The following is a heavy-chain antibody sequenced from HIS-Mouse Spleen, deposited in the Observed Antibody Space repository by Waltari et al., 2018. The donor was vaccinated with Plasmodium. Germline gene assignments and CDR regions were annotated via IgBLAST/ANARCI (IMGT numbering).Heavy chain of an antibody. J-gene: IGHJ2*01. D-gene: IGHD2-15*01. Sequence: QVQLQESGPGLVKPSETLSLTCTVSGYSISSGYYWGWIRQPPGKGLEWIGSIYHSGRTDSNPSLKSRVTISVDTSKNQFSLKLSSVTAADTAVYYCARSLGIASSYWYFDLWGRGTLVTVSS. CDR3: ARSLGIASSYWYFDL. CDR1: GYSISSGYY. CDR2: IYHSGRT. V-gene: IGHV4-38-2*02.